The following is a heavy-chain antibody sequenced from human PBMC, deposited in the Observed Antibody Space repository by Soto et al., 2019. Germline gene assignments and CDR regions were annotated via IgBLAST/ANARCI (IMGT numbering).Heavy chain of an antibody. V-gene: IGHV3-30-3*01. CDR2: ISYDGSNK. D-gene: IGHD3-22*01. CDR3: ARVGFNYYDSSGLGY. CDR1: GFTFSSYA. Sequence: GGSLRLSCAASGFTFSSYAMHWVRQAPGKGLEWVAVISYDGSNKYYADSVKGRFTISRDNSKNTLYLQMNSLRAEDTAVYYCARVGFNYYDSSGLGYWGQGTPVTVSS. J-gene: IGHJ4*02.